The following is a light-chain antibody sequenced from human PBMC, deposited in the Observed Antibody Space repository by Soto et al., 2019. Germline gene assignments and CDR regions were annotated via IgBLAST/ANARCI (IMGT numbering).Light chain of an antibody. V-gene: IGKV3-15*01. J-gene: IGKJ2*01. Sequence: EIVMTQSPATLSVSPGERATLSCRASQSVSSNLAWYQQKPGQAPRLLIYGASTRATGIPARFTGSGSVTEFTLTISSLQSEDFAMYYCQQYNNWPPYTFGQGTNLEIK. CDR1: QSVSSN. CDR2: GAS. CDR3: QQYNNWPPYT.